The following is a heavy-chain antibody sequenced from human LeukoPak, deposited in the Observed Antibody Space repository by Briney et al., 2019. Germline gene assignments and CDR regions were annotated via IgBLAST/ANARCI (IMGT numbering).Heavy chain of an antibody. CDR2: IYPDDSDT. V-gene: IGHV5-51*01. CDR3: ARVARKNGLDS. D-gene: IGHD2-8*01. J-gene: IGHJ4*02. CDR1: GYSFTNLS. Sequence: GESLKISCKGSGYSFTNLSNGWVRQKPGEGLEWMGIIYPDDSDTRYSPSFQGQVTISADKSISTAYLSLKASDTAMYYCARVARKNGLDSWGQGTLVTVSS.